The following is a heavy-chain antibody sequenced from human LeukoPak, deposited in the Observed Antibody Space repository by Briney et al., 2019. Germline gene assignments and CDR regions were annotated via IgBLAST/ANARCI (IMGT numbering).Heavy chain of an antibody. D-gene: IGHD3-10*01. J-gene: IGHJ6*02. CDR2: IYSGGTT. CDR1: GLTVSNNF. CDR3: ARDHITMIRGVSYYYYGMDV. V-gene: IGHV3-53*01. Sequence: GGSLRLSCAASGLTVSNNFMSWARQAPGKGLEWVSIIYSGGTTYYGDSVKGRFTISRDSSKNTLFLQMISLRAEDTAVYYCARDHITMIRGVSYYYYGMDVWGQGTTVTVSS.